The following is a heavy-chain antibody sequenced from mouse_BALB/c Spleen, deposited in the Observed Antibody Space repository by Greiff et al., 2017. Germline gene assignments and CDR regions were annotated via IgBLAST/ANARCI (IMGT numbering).Heavy chain of an antibody. CDR3: TRDGYYGYYAMDY. CDR2: IRLKSNNYAT. Sequence: EVHLVESGGGLVQPGGSMKLSCVASGFTFSNYWMNWVRQSPEKGLEWVAEIRLKSNNYATHYAESVKGRFTISRDDSKSSVYLQMNNLRAEDTGIYYCTRDGYYGYYAMDYWGQGTSVTVSS. V-gene: IGHV6-6*02. CDR1: GFTFSNYW. J-gene: IGHJ4*01. D-gene: IGHD2-3*01.